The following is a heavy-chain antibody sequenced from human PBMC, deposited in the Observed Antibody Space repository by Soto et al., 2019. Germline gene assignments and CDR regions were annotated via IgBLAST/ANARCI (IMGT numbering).Heavy chain of an antibody. D-gene: IGHD4-17*01. CDR3: ARRSTVPTQFDY. J-gene: IGHJ4*02. V-gene: IGHV3-48*03. CDR2: ISRSGHTM. Sequence: GGSLRLSCAASGLTFSSHDINWFLQAPGKGLEWVSYISRSGHTMYYADSVKGRFTISRDNAKSSLYLQMNSLRVEDTAIYYCARRSTVPTQFDYWGQGTRVTVSS. CDR1: GLTFSSHD.